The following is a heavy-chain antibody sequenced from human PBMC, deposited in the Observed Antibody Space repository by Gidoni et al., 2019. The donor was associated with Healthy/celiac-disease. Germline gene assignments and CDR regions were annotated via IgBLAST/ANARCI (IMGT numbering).Heavy chain of an antibody. D-gene: IGHD3-9*01. CDR1: GYSFTSYW. CDR3: ARTHYDILTGYSLYYYYGMDV. CDR2: IYPGDSDT. Sequence: EVQLVQSGAEVKKPGESLKISCKGSGYSFTSYWIGWVRQMPGKGLEWMGIIYPGDSDTRYSPSFQGQVTISADKSISTAYLQWSSLKASDTAMYYCARTHYDILTGYSLYYYYGMDVWGQGTTVTVSS. V-gene: IGHV5-51*01. J-gene: IGHJ6*02.